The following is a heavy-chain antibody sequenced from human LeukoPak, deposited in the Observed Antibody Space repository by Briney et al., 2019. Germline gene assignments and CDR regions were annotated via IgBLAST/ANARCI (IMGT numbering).Heavy chain of an antibody. CDR1: GFTFSSYG. D-gene: IGHD2-15*01. Sequence: PGGSLRPSCAASGFTFSSYGMHWVRQAPGKGLEWVAFIRYDGSNKYYTDSVKGRLTISRDNSKNTLYLQMNSLRAEDTAVYYCAKDRSRDLVVGYNWFDPWGQGTLVIVSS. J-gene: IGHJ5*02. CDR2: IRYDGSNK. V-gene: IGHV3-30*02. CDR3: AKDRSRDLVVGYNWFDP.